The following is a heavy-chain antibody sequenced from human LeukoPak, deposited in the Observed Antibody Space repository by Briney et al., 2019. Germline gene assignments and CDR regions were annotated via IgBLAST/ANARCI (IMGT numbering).Heavy chain of an antibody. Sequence: PSETLSLTCTVSGGSISSGSYYWSWIRQPAGKGLEWIGRIYTSGSTNYNPSLKSRVTISVDTSKNQFSLKLSSVTAADTAVYYCARAPMGGRSPYYYYYYMDVWGKGTTVTVSS. D-gene: IGHD3-16*01. CDR2: IYTSGST. J-gene: IGHJ6*03. CDR1: GGSISSGSYY. V-gene: IGHV4-61*02. CDR3: ARAPMGGRSPYYYYYYMDV.